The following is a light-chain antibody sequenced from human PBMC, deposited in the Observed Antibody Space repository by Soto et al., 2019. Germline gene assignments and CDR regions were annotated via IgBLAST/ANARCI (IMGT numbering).Light chain of an antibody. J-gene: IGKJ1*01. V-gene: IGKV3-15*01. Sequence: ILMTQSPATLSVSPGERATLSCRASQSVSNNLAWYQQKPGQAPRLLIYDASTRATGIPARFSGSGSWTDFTLTITGLQSADFAVYYCQQYNNWPPWTFGQGTKVEIK. CDR2: DAS. CDR3: QQYNNWPPWT. CDR1: QSVSNN.